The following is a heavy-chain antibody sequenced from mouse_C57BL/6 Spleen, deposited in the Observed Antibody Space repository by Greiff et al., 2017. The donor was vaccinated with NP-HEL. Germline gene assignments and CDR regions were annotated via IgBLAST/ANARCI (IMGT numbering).Heavy chain of an antibody. J-gene: IGHJ3*01. V-gene: IGHV14-2*01. CDR1: GFNIKDYY. CDR3: ARDPWDGFAY. Sequence: VQLQQSGAELVKPGASVKLSCTASGFNIKDYYMHWVKQRTEQGLEWIGRIDPEDGETKYAPNFQGKATITADTSSNTAYLQLSSLTSEDTAVYYCARDPWDGFAYWGQGTLVTVSA. D-gene: IGHD4-1*01. CDR2: IDPEDGET.